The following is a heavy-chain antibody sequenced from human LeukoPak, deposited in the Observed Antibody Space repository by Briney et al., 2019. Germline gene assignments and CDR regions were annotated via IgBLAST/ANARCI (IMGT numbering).Heavy chain of an antibody. J-gene: IGHJ6*02. CDR1: GFTFSSYE. D-gene: IGHD3-10*01. CDR2: ISSSGSTI. V-gene: IGHV3-48*03. CDR3: ARHPPRVRYYYGMDV. Sequence: GGSLRLSCAASGFTFSSYEMNWVRQAPGKGLEWVSYISSSGSTIYYADSVKGRITISRDNAKNSLYLQMNSLRAEDTAVYYCARHPPRVRYYYGMDVWGQGTTVTVSS.